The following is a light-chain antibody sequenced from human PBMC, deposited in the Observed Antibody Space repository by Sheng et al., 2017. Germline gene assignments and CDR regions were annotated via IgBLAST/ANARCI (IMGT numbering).Light chain of an antibody. CDR1: QRISTY. J-gene: IGKJ2*01. CDR2: VAS. Sequence: DIQMTQSPSSLSASVGDRVTITCRASQRISTYLSWYQQKPGIAPKLLIYVASNLQSGVPSRFSGSGSGTDFTLTISSLHPEDFATYFCQQSYSTPYTFGQWTKLEI. CDR3: QQSYSTPYT. V-gene: IGKV1-39*01.